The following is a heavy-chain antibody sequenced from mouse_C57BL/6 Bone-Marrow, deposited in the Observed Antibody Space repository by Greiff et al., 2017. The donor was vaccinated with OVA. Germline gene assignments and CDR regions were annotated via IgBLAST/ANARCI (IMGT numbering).Heavy chain of an antibody. Sequence: EVKVVESEGGLVQPGSSMKLSCTASGFTFSDYYMAWVRQVPEKGLEWVANINYDGSSTYYLDSLKSRFIISRDNAKNILYLQMSSLKSEDTATYYCARLIRYFDYWGQGTTLTVSS. J-gene: IGHJ2*01. CDR2: INYDGSST. CDR3: ARLIRYFDY. CDR1: GFTFSDYY. V-gene: IGHV5-16*01.